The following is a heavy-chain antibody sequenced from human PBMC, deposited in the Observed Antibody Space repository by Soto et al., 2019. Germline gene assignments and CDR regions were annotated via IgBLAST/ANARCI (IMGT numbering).Heavy chain of an antibody. D-gene: IGHD2-8*01. CDR1: GGSISSGAYY. V-gene: IGHV4-31*03. J-gene: IGHJ4*02. CDR2: IYYSGAT. CDR3: ATVGYDPRSFDY. Sequence: QVQLQESGPGLVKPSQTLSLTCTVSGGSISSGAYYWSWIRQHPGKCLEWIGFIYYSGATYYNPSLKSRLTISIDTSKNQFSLKLTSVTAADTAVYYCATVGYDPRSFDYWGQGTLVTVSS.